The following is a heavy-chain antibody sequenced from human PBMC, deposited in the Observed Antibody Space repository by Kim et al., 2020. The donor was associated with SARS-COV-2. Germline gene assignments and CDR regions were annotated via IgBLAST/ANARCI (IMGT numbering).Heavy chain of an antibody. J-gene: IGHJ4*02. CDR3: ARTTIVGATPFDY. CDR1: GCTFSSYA. D-gene: IGHD1-26*01. Sequence: SVKVSCKASGCTFSSYAISWVRQAPGQGLEWMGGIIPIFGTANYAQKFQGRVTITADESTSTAYMELSSLRSEDTAVYYCARTTIVGATPFDYWGQGTLVPVSS. V-gene: IGHV1-69*13. CDR2: IIPIFGTA.